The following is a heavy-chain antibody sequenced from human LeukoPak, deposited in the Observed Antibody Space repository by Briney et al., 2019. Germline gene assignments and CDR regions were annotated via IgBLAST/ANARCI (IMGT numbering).Heavy chain of an antibody. D-gene: IGHD1-26*01. J-gene: IGHJ4*02. CDR3: ARRSSGTSGLDY. CDR1: GLVLNNYG. CDR2: IWTDGSKK. V-gene: IGHV3-33*01. Sequence: GGSLRLSCAGSGLVLNNYGMHWVRQAPGKGLEWVAVIWTDGSKKSYADSVKGRFTFTRDNSKNMLYLQMDSLRADDTAVYYCARRSSGTSGLDYWGQGILVTVSS.